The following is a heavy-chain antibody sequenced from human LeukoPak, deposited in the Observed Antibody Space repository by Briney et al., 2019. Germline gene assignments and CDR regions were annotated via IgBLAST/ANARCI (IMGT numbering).Heavy chain of an antibody. J-gene: IGHJ6*02. Sequence: ASVKVSCKVSGYTLTELSMFWVRQAPGKGLEWMGSFDPEDGKTVYAQKFQGRVTMTEDTSTDTAYMELSSLRSEDTAVYYCATGYLVTAGLMDVWGQGTTVTVSS. D-gene: IGHD6-13*01. CDR2: FDPEDGKT. CDR1: GYTLTELS. V-gene: IGHV1-24*01. CDR3: ATGYLVTAGLMDV.